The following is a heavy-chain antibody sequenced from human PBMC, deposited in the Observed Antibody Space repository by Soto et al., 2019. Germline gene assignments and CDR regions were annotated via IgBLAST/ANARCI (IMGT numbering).Heavy chain of an antibody. J-gene: IGHJ6*02. Sequence: GASVKVSCKASGYTFTSYYMHWVRQAPGQGLEWMGGINPSCGSTSYAQKFQGRVTMTTDESTSTAYMELSSLRSEDTAVYYCARRSDYDYVWGSYRYCPMDVWGQGTTVTVSS. D-gene: IGHD3-16*02. V-gene: IGHV1-46*01. CDR3: ARRSDYDYVWGSYRYCPMDV. CDR2: INPSCGST. CDR1: GYTFTSYY.